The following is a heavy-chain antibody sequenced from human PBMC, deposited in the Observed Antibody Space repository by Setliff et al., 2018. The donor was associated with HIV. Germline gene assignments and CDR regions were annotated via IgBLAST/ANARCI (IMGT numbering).Heavy chain of an antibody. V-gene: IGHV4-34*01. CDR1: GGFFSDYY. CDR2: ISHRGST. J-gene: IGHJ6*03. Sequence: PSETLSLTCAVYGGFFSDYYWSWIRQPPGKGLEWIGEISHRGSTTYNASLKSRVTISVDASKNQLSLKLNSVTAADTAVYYCARDRSHPPYYMDVWGKGTTVTVSS. CDR3: ARDRSHPPYYMDV.